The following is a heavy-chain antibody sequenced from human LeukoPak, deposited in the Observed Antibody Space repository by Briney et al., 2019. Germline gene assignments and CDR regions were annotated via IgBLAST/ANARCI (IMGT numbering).Heavy chain of an antibody. CDR2: ISYDGNNK. V-gene: IGHV3-30*19. J-gene: IGHJ4*02. CDR1: GFTFSSYG. CDR3: ARDRPYCSGGSCYPRGLDY. D-gene: IGHD2-15*01. Sequence: GRSLRLSCAASGFTFSSYGMHWVRQAPGKGLEWVSVISYDGNNKYYADSVKGRFTISRDSSKNTVYLQMNSLRAEDTAVYYCARDRPYCSGGSCYPRGLDYWGQGTLVTVSA.